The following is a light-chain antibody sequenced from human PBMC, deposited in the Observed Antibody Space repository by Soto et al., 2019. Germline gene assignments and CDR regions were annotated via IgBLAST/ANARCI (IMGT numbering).Light chain of an antibody. CDR2: GNS. J-gene: IGLJ1*01. CDR3: QSYDSSLSGWV. CDR1: SSNIGAGYD. Sequence: QSVLTQPPSVSGAPGQRVTISCTGSSSNIGAGYDVHWYQQLPGTAPKLLIYGNSNRPSGVPDRFSGSKSGTSASPAITGLQAEDEADYYCQSYDSSLSGWVFGTGTKLTVL. V-gene: IGLV1-40*01.